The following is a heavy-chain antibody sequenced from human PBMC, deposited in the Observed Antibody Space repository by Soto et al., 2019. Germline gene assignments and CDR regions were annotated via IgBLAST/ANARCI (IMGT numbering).Heavy chain of an antibody. Sequence: SETLSLTCTVSGGSVSSGSYYWSWIRQPPGKGLEWIGYIYYSGSTNYNPSLKSRVTISVDTSKNQFSLKLSSVTAADTAVYYCARLVPPGHWFDPWGQGTLVTVSS. CDR3: ARLVPPGHWFDP. CDR1: GGSVSSGSYY. CDR2: IYYSGST. J-gene: IGHJ5*02. V-gene: IGHV4-61*01.